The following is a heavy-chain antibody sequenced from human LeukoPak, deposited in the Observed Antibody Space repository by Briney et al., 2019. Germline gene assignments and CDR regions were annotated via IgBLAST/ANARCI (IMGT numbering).Heavy chain of an antibody. CDR3: AKDESRVIKGAFDI. CDR1: GFTFSSYG. J-gene: IGHJ3*02. Sequence: GRSLRLSCAASGFTFSSYGMHWVRQAPGKGLEWVAVISYDGSNKYYADSVKGRFTISRDNSKNTLYLQMNSLRAEDTAVYYCAKDESRVIKGAFDIWGQGTMVTVSS. D-gene: IGHD3-22*01. V-gene: IGHV3-30*18. CDR2: ISYDGSNK.